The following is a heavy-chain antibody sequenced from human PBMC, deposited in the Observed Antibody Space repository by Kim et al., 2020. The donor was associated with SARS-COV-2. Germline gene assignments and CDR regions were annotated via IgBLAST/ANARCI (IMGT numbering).Heavy chain of an antibody. CDR1: GFTFSSYW. CDR3: ARGRRDCGGDCYSV. V-gene: IGHV3-74*01. J-gene: IGHJ4*02. Sequence: GGSLRLSCAASGFTFSSYWMHWVRQAPGKGLVWVSRINSDGSSTSYADSVKGRFTISRDNAKNTLYLQMNSLRAEDTAVYYCARGRRDCGGDCYSVWGQGTLVTVSS. D-gene: IGHD2-21*02. CDR2: INSDGSST.